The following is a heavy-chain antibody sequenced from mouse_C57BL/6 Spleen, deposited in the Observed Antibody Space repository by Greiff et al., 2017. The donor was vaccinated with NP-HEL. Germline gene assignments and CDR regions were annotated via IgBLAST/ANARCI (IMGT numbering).Heavy chain of an antibody. CDR3: TREGPGGTVAY. CDR1: GFTFSSYA. V-gene: IGHV5-9-1*02. CDR2: ISSGGDYI. D-gene: IGHD2-14*01. J-gene: IGHJ3*01. Sequence: DVMLVESGEGLVKPGGSLKLSCAASGFTFSSYAMSWVRQTPEKRLEWVAYISSGGDYIYYADTVKGRFTISRDNARNTLYLQMSSLKSEDTAMYYCTREGPGGTVAYWGQGTLVTVSA.